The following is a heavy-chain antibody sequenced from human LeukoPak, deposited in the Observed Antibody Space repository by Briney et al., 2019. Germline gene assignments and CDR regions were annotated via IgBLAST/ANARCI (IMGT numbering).Heavy chain of an antibody. V-gene: IGHV3-30*18. J-gene: IGHJ4*02. CDR3: VKDRTGTYTLDY. CDR2: ISNDGNKK. CDR1: GFTFSNYG. D-gene: IGHD3-10*01. Sequence: PGGSLRLSCAASGFTFSNYGIHWVRQAPGKGLEWVAVISNDGNKKNYAGSVKGRFTISRDNSKNTLNLQMNSLRAEDTAVYYCVKDRTGTYTLDYWGQGTLVTVSS.